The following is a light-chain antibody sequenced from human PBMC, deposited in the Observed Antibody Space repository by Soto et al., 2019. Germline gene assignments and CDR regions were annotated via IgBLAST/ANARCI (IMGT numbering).Light chain of an antibody. CDR2: GAS. Sequence: VLTQSPCTLSLSPGERATLSCRASETVSSTYLAWFHQKPGQPPRLLIYGASRRATGTPDRFSGSGSGTDFTLTISRLEPEDFAVYYCQQYYDLPYTLGQGTRLEIK. V-gene: IGKV3-20*01. CDR1: ETVSSTY. J-gene: IGKJ5*01. CDR3: QQYYDLPYT.